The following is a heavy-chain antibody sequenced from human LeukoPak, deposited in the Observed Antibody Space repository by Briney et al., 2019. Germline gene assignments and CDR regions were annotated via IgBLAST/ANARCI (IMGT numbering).Heavy chain of an antibody. CDR1: GYIFTSYA. CDR3: ANPRYDSSGYYYVD. Sequence: ASVKVSCKASGYIFTSYAMHWLRQAPGQRLDWMGWINGGSGNTKYSPEFQGRVTITRDTSASTAYMELSSLRSEDTAVYYCANPRYDSSGYYYVDWGQGTLVTVSS. V-gene: IGHV1-3*01. J-gene: IGHJ4*02. D-gene: IGHD3-22*01. CDR2: INGGSGNT.